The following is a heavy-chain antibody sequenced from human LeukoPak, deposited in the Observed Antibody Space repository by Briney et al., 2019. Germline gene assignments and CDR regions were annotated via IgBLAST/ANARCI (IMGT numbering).Heavy chain of an antibody. Sequence: GGSLRLSCAVSGFNFNDYAMHWVRQAPGKGLKWVSGISWNSGSLGYAGSVKGRFTVSRDNAKNSLYLQMNSLRAEDMALYYCVKGETAVAGGAFDYWGQGTLVTVSS. CDR2: ISWNSGSL. V-gene: IGHV3-9*03. J-gene: IGHJ4*02. D-gene: IGHD6-19*01. CDR1: GFNFNDYA. CDR3: VKGETAVAGGAFDY.